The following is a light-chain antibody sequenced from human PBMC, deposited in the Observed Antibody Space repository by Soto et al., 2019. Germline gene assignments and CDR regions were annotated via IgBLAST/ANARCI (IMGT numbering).Light chain of an antibody. Sequence: DIQMTQSPSSLSASVGDRVTITCRASQSISRFLNWYQQKPGKAPKLLIYAASSLQSGVPSRFSGSGSGTAFTLTISSLQPEDFATYYCQQSYSPPPVTFGQGTRLEIK. CDR1: QSISRF. CDR3: QQSYSPPPVT. CDR2: AAS. V-gene: IGKV1-39*01. J-gene: IGKJ5*01.